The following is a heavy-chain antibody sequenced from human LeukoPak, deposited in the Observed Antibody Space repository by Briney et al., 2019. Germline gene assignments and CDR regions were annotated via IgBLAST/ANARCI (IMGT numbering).Heavy chain of an antibody. D-gene: IGHD3-10*01. V-gene: IGHV1-18*01. CDR3: ARDFSSVHRGEVSYH. CDR2: ISAYNGNT. CDR1: GYTFTNYG. Sequence: ASVKVSCKASGYTFTNYGISRVRQAPGQGLEWMGWISAYNGNTNSAQKFQGRVTMTTDTSTNTAYMELRSLRSDDTAVYYCARDFSSVHRGEVSYHWGQGTLVTVSS. J-gene: IGHJ5*02.